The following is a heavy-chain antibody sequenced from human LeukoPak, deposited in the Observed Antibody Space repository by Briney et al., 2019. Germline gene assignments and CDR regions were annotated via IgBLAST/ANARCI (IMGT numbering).Heavy chain of an antibody. Sequence: SETLSLTCTVSGVSIRSYYWSWIRQPPGKGLDWIGYIYYSGSTNYNPSLKSRVTISADTSKNQFSLKLSSVTAADTAVYYCARESVYYYDSSGSNWFDPWGQGTLVTVSS. J-gene: IGHJ5*02. CDR3: ARESVYYYDSSGSNWFDP. CDR2: IYYSGST. CDR1: GVSIRSYY. V-gene: IGHV4-59*01. D-gene: IGHD3-22*01.